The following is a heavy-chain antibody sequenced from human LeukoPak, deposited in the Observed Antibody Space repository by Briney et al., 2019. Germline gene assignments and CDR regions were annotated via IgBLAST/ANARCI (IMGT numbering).Heavy chain of an antibody. CDR2: INHSGST. Sequence: SETLSLTCAVYGGTFSGYYWSWIRQPPGQGLEWIWEINHSGSTNYYSSLTIRVTISVDTSKNTFSLKLSFVTAADTAVYYCARVRRYCSSTSCYQDWERWFDPWGQGTLVTVSS. V-gene: IGHV4-34*01. CDR1: GGTFSGYY. J-gene: IGHJ5*02. CDR3: ARVRRYCSSTSCYQDWERWFDP. D-gene: IGHD2-2*01.